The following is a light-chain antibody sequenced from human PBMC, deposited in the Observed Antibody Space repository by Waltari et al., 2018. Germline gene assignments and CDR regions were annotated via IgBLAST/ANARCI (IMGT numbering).Light chain of an antibody. V-gene: IGKV3-15*01. CDR1: QSVGSN. CDR3: HQYNSWPPYT. CDR2: GAS. Sequence: DIVMTQSPATLSVSPGERATLPCRASQSVGSNLAWYQQKPGQPPRLLIYGASTRATGVPARFSGSGSGTEFTLAISSLQSEDFAVYYCHQYNSWPPYTFGQGTKLEIK. J-gene: IGKJ2*01.